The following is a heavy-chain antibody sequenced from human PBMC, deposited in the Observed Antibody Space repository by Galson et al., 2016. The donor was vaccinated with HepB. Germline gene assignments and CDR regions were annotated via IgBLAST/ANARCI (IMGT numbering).Heavy chain of an antibody. D-gene: IGHD3-10*01. Sequence: SLRLSCAASGFNFYGYGMHWVRQAPGKGLEWVADTWYDGSNKYYTDSVKGRFTISRDNSKNTLYLQMNSLRAEDTAVYYCARTMVRGVAKVGYYYYGLDVWGQGTTVTVSS. CDR3: ARTMVRGVAKVGYYYYGLDV. J-gene: IGHJ6*02. CDR2: TWYDGSNK. V-gene: IGHV3-33*01. CDR1: GFNFYGYG.